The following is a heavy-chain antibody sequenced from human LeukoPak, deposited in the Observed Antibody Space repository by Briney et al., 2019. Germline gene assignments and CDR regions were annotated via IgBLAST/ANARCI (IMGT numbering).Heavy chain of an antibody. CDR2: IYPIDSDT. J-gene: IGHJ4*02. CDR1: GYSFTSYW. D-gene: IGHD1-26*01. CDR3: ARSRNGGSYPIGFDY. V-gene: IGHV5-51*01. Sequence: GESLKISCKGSGYSFTSYWIGWVRQMPGTGLGWMGIIYPIDSDTRYSPSLQGQATISADKSISTAYLQWSSLKASDTAMYYCARSRNGGSYPIGFDYWGQGTLVTVSS.